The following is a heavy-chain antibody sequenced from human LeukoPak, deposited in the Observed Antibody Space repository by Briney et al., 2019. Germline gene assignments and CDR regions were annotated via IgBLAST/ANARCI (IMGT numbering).Heavy chain of an antibody. Sequence: PSETLSLTCTVSGYSISSGYHWGWIRQPPGKGLEWIGSIYHSGSTYYNPSLKSRVTISVDTSKNQFSLKLRSVTAADTAVYYCASVPLTGWTVDYWGQGTLVTVSS. V-gene: IGHV4-38-2*02. CDR3: ASVPLTGWTVDY. J-gene: IGHJ4*02. D-gene: IGHD6-19*01. CDR1: GYSISSGYH. CDR2: IYHSGST.